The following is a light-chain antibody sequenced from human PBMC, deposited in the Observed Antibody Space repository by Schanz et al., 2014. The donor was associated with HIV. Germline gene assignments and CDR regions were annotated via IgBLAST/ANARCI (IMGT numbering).Light chain of an antibody. V-gene: IGKV4-1*01. Sequence: DIVMTQSPDSLAVSLGERATINCKSSQSVLYSSNSKNYLAWYQQKPRQPPKLLIYWASIRESGVPDRISGSGSGTDFTLTITSLLFEDFATYYCQQTYIVTPYTFGQGTKVE. CDR2: WAS. CDR3: QQTYIVTPYT. CDR1: QSVLYSSNSKNY. J-gene: IGKJ2*01.